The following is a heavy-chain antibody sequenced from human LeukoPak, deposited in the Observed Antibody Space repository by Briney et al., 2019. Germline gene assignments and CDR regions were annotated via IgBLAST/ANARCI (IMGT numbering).Heavy chain of an antibody. D-gene: IGHD3-10*01. CDR1: GYTFNIYD. CDR2: MNPNSGNT. CDR3: AREDYYGSGSFSNWFDP. Sequence: ASVKVSCKASGYTFNIYDINWVRQAPGQGLEWMGWMNPNSGNTGYSQKFQGRVTTSSNISISTAYMELTNLRSDDTAVYYCAREDYYGSGSFSNWFDPWGQGTLVTVSS. J-gene: IGHJ5*02. V-gene: IGHV1-8*01.